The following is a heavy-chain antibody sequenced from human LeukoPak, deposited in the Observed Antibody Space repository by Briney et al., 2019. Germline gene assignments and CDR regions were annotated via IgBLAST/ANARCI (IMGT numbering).Heavy chain of an antibody. CDR1: GGSISSYY. Sequence: SETLSLTCTVSGGSISSYYWSWIRQPPGKGLEWIGYIYYSGSTNYNPSLKSRVTISVDTSKNQFSLKLSSVTAADTAVYYCAKSSSVGIVVVPASKRYDYWGQGTLVTVSS. J-gene: IGHJ4*02. D-gene: IGHD2-2*01. CDR2: IYYSGST. CDR3: AKSSSVGIVVVPASKRYDY. V-gene: IGHV4-59*01.